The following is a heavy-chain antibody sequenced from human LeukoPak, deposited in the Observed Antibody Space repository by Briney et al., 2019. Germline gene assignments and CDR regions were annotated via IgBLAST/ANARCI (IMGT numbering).Heavy chain of an antibody. J-gene: IGHJ3*01. Sequence: ASVKVSCKASGYTFTYYGINWVRLAPGQGLEWMGWVSGYNGNTRYAQNFQGRLTLTTDTSTNIAHMELMRLRSDDTAVYYCAREVDSAMVNASDFWGQGTLVTVSS. CDR1: GYTFTYYG. CDR3: AREVDSAMVNASDF. CDR2: VSGYNGNT. D-gene: IGHD5-18*01. V-gene: IGHV1-18*01.